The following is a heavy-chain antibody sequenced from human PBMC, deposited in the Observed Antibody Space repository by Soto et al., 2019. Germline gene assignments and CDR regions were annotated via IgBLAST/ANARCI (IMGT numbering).Heavy chain of an antibody. J-gene: IGHJ5*02. CDR1: GYTFTSYY. V-gene: IGHV1-46*01. CDR2: INPSGGST. D-gene: IGHD3-10*01. Sequence: QVQLVQSGAEVKKPGASVKVSCKASGYTFTSYYMHWVRQAPGQGLEWMGIINPSGGSTSYAHKFQGRVTMTRDTSTCTVYMELSSRRVEDTAVYYWAREIRPGGLLRGRWFDPWGQGPLVTVSS. CDR3: AREIRPGGLLRGRWFDP.